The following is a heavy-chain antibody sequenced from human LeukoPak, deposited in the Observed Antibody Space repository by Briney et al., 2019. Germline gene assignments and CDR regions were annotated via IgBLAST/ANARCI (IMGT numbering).Heavy chain of an antibody. CDR1: GFTFSRYA. Sequence: GGSLRLSCAGSGFTFSRYAMSWVRHVPGKGLEWVSAITGSGSEIFSTDSVKGRFTIPRDNAKNTLYLQMNNLRAEDTAIYYCAKDRFGSGGPNWFGPWGQGTLVTVSS. V-gene: IGHV3-23*01. CDR3: AKDRFGSGGPNWFGP. CDR2: ITGSGSEI. D-gene: IGHD3-10*01. J-gene: IGHJ5*02.